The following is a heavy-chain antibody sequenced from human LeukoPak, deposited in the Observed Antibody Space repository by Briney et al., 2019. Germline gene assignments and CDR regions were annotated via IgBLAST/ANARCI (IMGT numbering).Heavy chain of an antibody. V-gene: IGHV1-2*02. Sequence: ASVKVSCKASGYTFTGYYMHWVRQAPGQGLEWMGWINPNSGGTKYAQKFQGRVTVTRDTSISTGYMELSRLRSDDTAVYYCARKYDILTGNDNWFDPWGQGTLVTVSS. J-gene: IGHJ5*02. CDR3: ARKYDILTGNDNWFDP. CDR1: GYTFTGYY. D-gene: IGHD3-9*01. CDR2: INPNSGGT.